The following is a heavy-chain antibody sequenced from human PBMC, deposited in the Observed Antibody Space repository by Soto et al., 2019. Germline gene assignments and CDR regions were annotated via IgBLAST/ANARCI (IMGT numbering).Heavy chain of an antibody. Sequence: XESLKISCKGSGYSFTSYWIGLVRQMPGKGLEWMGIIYPGDSDTRYSPSFQGQVTISADKSISTAYLQWSSLKASDTAMYYCARHPYGDRYYYGLDVWGQGTTVTVSS. CDR3: ARHPYGDRYYYGLDV. CDR1: GYSFTSYW. D-gene: IGHD4-17*01. J-gene: IGHJ6*02. CDR2: IYPGDSDT. V-gene: IGHV5-51*01.